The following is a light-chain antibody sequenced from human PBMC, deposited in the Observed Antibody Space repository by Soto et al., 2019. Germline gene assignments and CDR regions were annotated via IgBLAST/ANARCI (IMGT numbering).Light chain of an antibody. CDR1: QSVSSSY. CDR2: GAS. J-gene: IGKJ4*01. V-gene: IGKV3-20*01. Sequence: EIVLTQSPGTLSLSPGERATLSCRASQSVSSSYLAWYQQKPGQAPRLLIYGASSRATGIPDRFSGSGSGTDFTLTISRLEPEDFAVYYCQSALTFGGGTKVEIK. CDR3: QSALT.